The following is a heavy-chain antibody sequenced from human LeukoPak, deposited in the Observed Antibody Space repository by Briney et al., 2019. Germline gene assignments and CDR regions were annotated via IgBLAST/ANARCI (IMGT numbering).Heavy chain of an antibody. CDR2: IKQDGSEK. V-gene: IGHV3-7*01. Sequence: GGSLRLSCTASGFTFGDYAMSWFRQAPGKGLEWVANIKQDGSEKYYVASVKGRFTISRDNAKNSVYLQMNSLRAEDTAVYYCARDPAWDLDYWGQGTLVTVSS. J-gene: IGHJ4*02. CDR3: ARDPAWDLDY. D-gene: IGHD1-26*01. CDR1: GFTFGDYA.